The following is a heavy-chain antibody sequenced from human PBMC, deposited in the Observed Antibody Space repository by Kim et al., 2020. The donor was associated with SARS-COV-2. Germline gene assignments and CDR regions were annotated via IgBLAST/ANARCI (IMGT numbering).Heavy chain of an antibody. Sequence: YYHPSLKSRVTISVDTSKNQFSLKLSSVTAADTAVYYCARLEYGDLKFDYWGQGTLVTVSS. CDR3: ARLEYGDLKFDY. J-gene: IGHJ4*02. D-gene: IGHD4-17*01. V-gene: IGHV4-39*01.